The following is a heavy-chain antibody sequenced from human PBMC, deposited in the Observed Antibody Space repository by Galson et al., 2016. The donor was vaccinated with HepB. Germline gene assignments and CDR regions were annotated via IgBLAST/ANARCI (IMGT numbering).Heavy chain of an antibody. V-gene: IGHV4-30-2*01. Sequence: TLFPTCAVSGGSIRSGGYSWSWIRQPPGRGLVGMGNTYHSGSNYYNPPLKSRDTISVERSKNQFSLKLSSVTAADTAVYYCARARITFFGLVIHGAFVIWGQGTMVTVSS. J-gene: IGHJ3*02. CDR2: TYHSGSN. CDR1: GGSIRSGGYS. D-gene: IGHD3-3*01. CDR3: ARARITFFGLVIHGAFVI.